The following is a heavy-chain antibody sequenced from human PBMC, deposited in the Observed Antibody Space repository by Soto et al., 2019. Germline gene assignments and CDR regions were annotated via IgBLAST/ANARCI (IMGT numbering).Heavy chain of an antibody. D-gene: IGHD6-13*01. CDR1: GFTFSSYG. J-gene: IGHJ6*02. Sequence: PGGSLRLSCAASGFTFSSYGMHWVRQAPGKGLEWVAVISYDGSNKYYADSVKGRFTISRDNSKNTLYLQMNSLRAEDTAVYYSAKSLSSSWSLYYYYYGMDVWGQGTTVTVSS. V-gene: IGHV3-30*18. CDR2: ISYDGSNK. CDR3: AKSLSSSWSLYYYYYGMDV.